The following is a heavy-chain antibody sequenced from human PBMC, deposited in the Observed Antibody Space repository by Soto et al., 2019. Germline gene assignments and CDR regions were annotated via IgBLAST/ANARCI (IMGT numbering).Heavy chain of an antibody. CDR1: GYTFTSYG. V-gene: IGHV1-18*01. CDR2: ISAYNGNT. CDR3: EGGRAVGGHYRFGY. Sequence: QVQLVQSGAEVKKPGASVKVSCKASGYTFTSYGITWVRQAPGQGLEWMGWISAYNGNTNYAQKLQGRVTMTTETSTSQAYMELRSLRSDDTAVYYCEGGRAVGGHYRFGYWGQGTLVTVSS. D-gene: IGHD6-19*01. J-gene: IGHJ4*02.